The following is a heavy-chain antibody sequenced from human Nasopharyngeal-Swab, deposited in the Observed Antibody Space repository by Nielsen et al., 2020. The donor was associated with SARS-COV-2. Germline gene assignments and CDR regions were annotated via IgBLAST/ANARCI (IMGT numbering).Heavy chain of an antibody. D-gene: IGHD3-10*01. J-gene: IGHJ6*02. Sequence: GESLKISCAASGFTFSSYWMSWVRQAPGKGLEWVANIKQDGSEKYYVDSVKGRFTISRDNAKNSLYLQMNSLRAEDTALYYCAKDTFHYYGDYYGMDVWGQGTTVTVSS. CDR1: GFTFSSYW. V-gene: IGHV3-7*03. CDR2: IKQDGSEK. CDR3: AKDTFHYYGDYYGMDV.